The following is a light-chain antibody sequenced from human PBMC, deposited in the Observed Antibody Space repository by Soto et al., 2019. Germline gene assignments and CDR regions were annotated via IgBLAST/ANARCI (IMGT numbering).Light chain of an antibody. J-gene: IGKJ1*01. CDR3: QQYNTYPWT. V-gene: IGKV1-39*01. CDR2: AAS. Sequence: IQMTQSPSSLSASVGDRVTVTLRASQSISSYLNWYQQKPGKAPKLLIYAASSLQSGVPSRFSGSGSGTDFTLTISSLQPEDFATYYCQQYNTYPWTFGQGTKVDIK. CDR1: QSISSY.